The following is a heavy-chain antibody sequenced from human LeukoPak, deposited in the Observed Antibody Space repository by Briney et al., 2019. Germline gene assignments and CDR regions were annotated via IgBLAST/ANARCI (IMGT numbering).Heavy chain of an antibody. CDR2: INPNSGGT. D-gene: IGHD3-22*01. CDR1: GYTFTGYY. V-gene: IGHV1-2*02. Sequence: GASVKVSCKASGYTFTGYYMHWVRQAPGQGLEWMGWINPNSGGTNYAQKFQGRVTMTRDTSISTAYMELSRLRSDDTAVYYCARDHYYDSSGYSFDYWGQGTLVTVSS. CDR3: ARDHYYDSSGYSFDY. J-gene: IGHJ4*02.